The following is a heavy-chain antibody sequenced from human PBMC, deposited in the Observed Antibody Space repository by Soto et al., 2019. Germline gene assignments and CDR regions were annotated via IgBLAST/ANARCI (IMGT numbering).Heavy chain of an antibody. J-gene: IGHJ4*02. Sequence: EVQLLESGGGLVQPGESLRLSCAASGFTFSNYSMRWVRQAPWKGLGWVSVISSGDGSTYYADSVKGRFTISRDNSKSTLYMQMNSLRAEDTAVYYCAKGRSSGTFDYWGQGTLVTVSS. D-gene: IGHD6-6*01. CDR3: AKGRSSGTFDY. V-gene: IGHV3-23*01. CDR1: GFTFSNYS. CDR2: ISSGDGST.